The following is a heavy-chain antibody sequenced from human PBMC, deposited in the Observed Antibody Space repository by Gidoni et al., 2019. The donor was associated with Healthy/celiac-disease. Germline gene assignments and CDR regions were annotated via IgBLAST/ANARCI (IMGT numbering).Heavy chain of an antibody. CDR3: ARETGYCTNGVCYRGRDWYFDL. J-gene: IGHJ2*01. CDR1: GFTFSSYG. Sequence: EVQLVESGGGFVQPGGSLSLSCAASGFTFSSYGMPWVRQAPGKGLVWVSRINSDGSSTSYADSVKGRFTISRDNAKNTLYLQMNSLRAEDTAVYYCARETGYCTNGVCYRGRDWYFDLWGRGTLVTVSS. V-gene: IGHV3-74*01. D-gene: IGHD2-8*01. CDR2: INSDGSST.